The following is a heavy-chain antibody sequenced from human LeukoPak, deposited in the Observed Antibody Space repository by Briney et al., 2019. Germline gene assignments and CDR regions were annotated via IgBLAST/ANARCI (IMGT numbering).Heavy chain of an antibody. J-gene: IGHJ4*02. V-gene: IGHV3-30-3*01. Sequence: PGRSLRLSCAASGFTFSSYAMHWVRQAPGKGLEWVAVISYDGSNKYYADSVKGRFTISRDNSKNTLYLQMNSLRAEDTAVYYCARKGLFDYWGQGTLVTVSS. CDR2: ISYDGSNK. D-gene: IGHD6-19*01. CDR3: ARKGLFDY. CDR1: GFTFSSYA.